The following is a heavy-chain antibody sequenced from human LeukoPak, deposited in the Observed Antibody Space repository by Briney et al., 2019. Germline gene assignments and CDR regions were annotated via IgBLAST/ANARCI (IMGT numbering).Heavy chain of an antibody. CDR1: GYTFTGYY. CDR2: INPNSGGT. CDR3: ARELSELRFLEWLLNYGMDV. V-gene: IGHV1-2*02. D-gene: IGHD3-3*01. Sequence: ASVKVSCKASGYTFTGYYMHWVRQAPGQGLEWMGWINPNSGGTNYAQKFQGRVTMTRDTSISTAYMELSRLRSDDTAVYYCARELSELRFLEWLLNYGMDVWGQGTTVTASS. J-gene: IGHJ6*02.